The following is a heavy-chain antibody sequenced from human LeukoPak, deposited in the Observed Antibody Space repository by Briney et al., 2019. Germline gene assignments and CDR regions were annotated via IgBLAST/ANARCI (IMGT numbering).Heavy chain of an antibody. CDR3: AKATGGTIRIFDY. Sequence: GGSLRLSCAASGFTFSSYPMGWVRQAPGKGLEWVSAISASGGSTYYADSVKGRFTISRDNYKDTLHVQRTSPRAEDTAVYYCAKATGGTIRIFDYWGQGTLVTVSS. J-gene: IGHJ4*02. V-gene: IGHV3-23*01. D-gene: IGHD5-12*01. CDR1: GFTFSSYP. CDR2: ISASGGST.